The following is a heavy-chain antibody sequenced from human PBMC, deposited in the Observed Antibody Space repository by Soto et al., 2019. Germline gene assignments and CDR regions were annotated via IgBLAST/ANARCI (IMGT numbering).Heavy chain of an antibody. Sequence: PSETLSLTCAVYGGSFSGYYWSWIRQPPGKGLEWIGYMYYTGNTNYNPSLKGRVTISVDTSKNQYSLKLGSVTAADTAVYFCARYFDWPNAFDIWGQGTMVTVSS. CDR3: ARYFDWPNAFDI. CDR2: MYYTGNT. V-gene: IGHV4-59*01. J-gene: IGHJ3*02. CDR1: GGSFSGYY. D-gene: IGHD3-9*01.